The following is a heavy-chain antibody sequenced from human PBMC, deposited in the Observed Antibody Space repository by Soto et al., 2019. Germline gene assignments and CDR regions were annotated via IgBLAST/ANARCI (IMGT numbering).Heavy chain of an antibody. D-gene: IGHD3-16*01. J-gene: IGHJ4*02. CDR3: ASGGIDDEHFDY. CDR1: GFIFSSYS. CDR2: ISGGGGRT. V-gene: IGHV3-23*01. Sequence: GGSLRLSCAASGFIFSSYSMSWVRQTPGKGLEWVSSISGGGGRTYDADSVKGRFTISRDNSQNTLSLQMNSLRGEDTGLYYCASGGIDDEHFDYWGQGTLVTVSS.